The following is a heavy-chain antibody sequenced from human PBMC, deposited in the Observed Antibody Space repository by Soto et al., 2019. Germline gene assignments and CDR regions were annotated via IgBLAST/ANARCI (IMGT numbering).Heavy chain of an antibody. D-gene: IGHD3-3*01. Sequence: QVQLVQSGAEVKKPGASVKVSCKASGYTFTSYGISWVRQAPGQGLEWMGWISAYNGNTNYAQKLQGRVTMTTDTSTSAAYMELRSLRSDDTAVYYCARDMAYYDFWSGWGYWGQGTLVTVSS. V-gene: IGHV1-18*04. CDR1: GYTFTSYG. CDR2: ISAYNGNT. J-gene: IGHJ4*02. CDR3: ARDMAYYDFWSGWGY.